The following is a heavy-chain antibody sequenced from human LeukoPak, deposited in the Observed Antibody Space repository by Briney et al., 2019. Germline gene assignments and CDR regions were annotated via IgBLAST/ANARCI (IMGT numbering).Heavy chain of an antibody. Sequence: ASVKVSCKASGYTFTSYDINWVRQATGQGLEWMGWMNPNSGNTGYAQKFQGRVTITRNTSISTAYMELSSLRSEDTAVYYCARGGVLWFGESWSVNDYWGQGTLVTVSS. J-gene: IGHJ4*02. D-gene: IGHD3-10*01. CDR3: ARGGVLWFGESWSVNDY. CDR1: GYTFTSYD. CDR2: MNPNSGNT. V-gene: IGHV1-8*03.